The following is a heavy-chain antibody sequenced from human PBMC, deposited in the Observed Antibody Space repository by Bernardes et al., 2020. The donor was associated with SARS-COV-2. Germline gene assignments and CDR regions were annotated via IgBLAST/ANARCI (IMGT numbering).Heavy chain of an antibody. V-gene: IGHV3-48*01. J-gene: IGHJ6*02. CDR1: GFTFSNYN. Sequence: GGSLRLSCAASGFTFSNYNMNWVRKAPGKGLEWVSHISSDGDTVFYADSLKGRFTISRDNVKNLLYLQMNSLRGEDTAVYYCASGEVVGATPDYYSGMDVWGHGTTVTVSS. D-gene: IGHD1-26*01. CDR2: ISSDGDTV. CDR3: ASGEVVGATPDYYSGMDV.